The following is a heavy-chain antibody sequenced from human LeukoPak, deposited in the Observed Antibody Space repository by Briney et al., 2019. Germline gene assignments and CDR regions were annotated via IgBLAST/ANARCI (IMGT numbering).Heavy chain of an antibody. CDR1: GFTFNSYA. Sequence: GRSLRLSCAASGFTFNSYAIHWVRQAPGKGLEWVAVISYDGSNKYYADSVKGRFTISRDNSKNTLYLQLNSLRPEDTAVYYCARGLAAAGYNGGYWGQGTLVTASS. V-gene: IGHV3-30*04. D-gene: IGHD6-13*01. J-gene: IGHJ4*02. CDR2: ISYDGSNK. CDR3: ARGLAAAGYNGGY.